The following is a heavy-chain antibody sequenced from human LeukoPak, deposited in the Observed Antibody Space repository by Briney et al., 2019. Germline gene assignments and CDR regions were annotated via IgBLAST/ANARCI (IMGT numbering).Heavy chain of an antibody. CDR1: GGSISSSSYY. J-gene: IGHJ5*02. D-gene: IGHD6-13*01. CDR2: IYYSGST. Sequence: SETLSLTCTVSGGSISSSSYYWGWIRQPPGKGLEWIGTIYYSGSTYYNPSLKSRVTISVDTSKNQFSLKLSSVTAADTAVYYCARAKSIAAPPVNNWFDPWGQGTLVTVSS. V-gene: IGHV4-39*07. CDR3: ARAKSIAAPPVNNWFDP.